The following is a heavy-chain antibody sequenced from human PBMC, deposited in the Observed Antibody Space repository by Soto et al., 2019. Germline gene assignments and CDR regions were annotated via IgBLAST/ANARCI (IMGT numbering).Heavy chain of an antibody. CDR3: ARQEGETGDYYGSGSARFDP. CDR2: IYYSGST. CDR1: GGSISSSSYY. Sequence: QLQLQESGPGLVKPSETLSLTCTVSGGSISSSSYYWGWIRQPPGKGLEWIGSIYYSGSTYYNPSLKSRVTISVDTSKNQFSLKLSSVTAADTAVYYCARQEGETGDYYGSGSARFDPWGQGTLVTVSS. V-gene: IGHV4-39*01. D-gene: IGHD3-10*01. J-gene: IGHJ5*02.